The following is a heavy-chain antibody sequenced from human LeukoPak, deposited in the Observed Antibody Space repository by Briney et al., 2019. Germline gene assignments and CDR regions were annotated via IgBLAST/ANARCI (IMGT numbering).Heavy chain of an antibody. J-gene: IGHJ4*02. CDR1: GGSISSSSYY. Sequence: SETLSLTCTVSGGSISSSSYYWGWIRQPPGKGLEWIGSIYYSGSTYYNPSLKSRVTISVDTSKNQFSLKLSSVTAADTAVYYCARDYVWGSYRYAYFDYWGQGTLVTVSS. V-gene: IGHV4-39*07. CDR2: IYYSGST. D-gene: IGHD3-16*02. CDR3: ARDYVWGSYRYAYFDY.